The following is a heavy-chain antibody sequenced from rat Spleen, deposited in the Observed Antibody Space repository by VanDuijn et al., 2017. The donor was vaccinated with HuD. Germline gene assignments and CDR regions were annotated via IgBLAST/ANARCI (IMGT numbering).Heavy chain of an antibody. D-gene: IGHD1-4*01. J-gene: IGHJ2*01. Sequence: QVQLKESGPGLVQPSRTLSLTCTVSGFSLTSYGVSWVRQPPGKGLEWIATISSGGHTYYNSALKSRLSISRDTSKSQVYLTMNSLQTEDTATYYCASPRWTTPFDYWGQGVMVTVSS. V-gene: IGHV2S8*01. CDR3: ASPRWTTPFDY. CDR2: ISSGGHT. CDR1: GFSLTSYG.